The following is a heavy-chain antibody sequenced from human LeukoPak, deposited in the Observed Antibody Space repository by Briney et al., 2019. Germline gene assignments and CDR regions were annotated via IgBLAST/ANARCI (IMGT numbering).Heavy chain of an antibody. V-gene: IGHV3-43*02. Sequence: GGSLRLSCAASGFTFDDYAMHWVRQAPGKGLEWVSLISGDGGSTYYADSVKGRFTISRDNSKNSLYLQMNSLRTEDTALYYCAKDLGYRGYDSHNDYWGQGTLVTVSS. D-gene: IGHD5-12*01. J-gene: IGHJ4*02. CDR2: ISGDGGST. CDR3: AKDLGYRGYDSHNDY. CDR1: GFTFDDYA.